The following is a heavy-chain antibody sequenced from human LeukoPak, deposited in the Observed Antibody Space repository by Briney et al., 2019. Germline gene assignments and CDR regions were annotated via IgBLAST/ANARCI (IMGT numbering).Heavy chain of an antibody. V-gene: IGHV3-74*01. CDR2: IKSDGSST. Sequence: GGSLRLSCAASGFSFSSYWMHWVRQAPGKGLVWVARIKSDGSSTDYADYVKGRFTISRDNSRNSLYLQMNSLRTEDTAFYYCAKDIQQLVRGPNFDYWGQGTLVTVSS. CDR3: AKDIQQLVRGPNFDY. D-gene: IGHD6-13*01. J-gene: IGHJ4*02. CDR1: GFSFSSYW.